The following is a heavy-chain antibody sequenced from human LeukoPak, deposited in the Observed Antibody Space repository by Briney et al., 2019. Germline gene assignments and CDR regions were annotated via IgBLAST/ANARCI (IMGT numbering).Heavy chain of an antibody. Sequence: GGSLRLSCAVSGFIFSSNAMHWVRQAPGKGLEWVANIKQDGSRKSYVDSVKGRFTVSRDNAKNSLYLQMNSLRAEDTAIYYCTRVGYIDEGIDYWGQGTLVTVSS. CDR1: GFIFSSNA. D-gene: IGHD5-24*01. V-gene: IGHV3-7*04. CDR2: IKQDGSRK. CDR3: TRVGYIDEGIDY. J-gene: IGHJ4*02.